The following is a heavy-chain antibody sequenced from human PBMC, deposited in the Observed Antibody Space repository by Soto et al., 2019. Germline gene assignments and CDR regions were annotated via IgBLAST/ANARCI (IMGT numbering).Heavy chain of an antibody. CDR2: ISKTGNT. V-gene: IGHV4-61*03. J-gene: IGHJ6*02. D-gene: IGHD5-12*01. CDR3: AREIPRAGYNFGSGAMDV. Sequence: QVQLQESGPGLVKPSETLSLTCTVSRGSGRSDNYSWTWILSTPVKGLEWLGFISKTGNTKDNPSLETRVTISLDTSKNHFSLRLTSVTAADTAVYYCAREIPRAGYNFGSGAMDVWGQGTTVTVSS. CDR1: RGSGRSDNYS.